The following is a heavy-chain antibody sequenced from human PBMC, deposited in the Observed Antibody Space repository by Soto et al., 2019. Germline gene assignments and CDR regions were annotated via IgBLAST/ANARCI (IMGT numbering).Heavy chain of an antibody. D-gene: IGHD2-21*01. CDR2: IYWDNDK. J-gene: IGHJ4*02. CDR3: AHRLCGRSCYWDVGYFDS. Sequence: QITLKESGPTLVEPTQTLTLTCSFSGFSLTTSGVGVGWIRQPPGKALECLALIYWDNDKRYSPSLKSRLTTSQDTAKNQLVLTMTNMDPVDTGTYYCAHRLCGRSCYWDVGYFDSWGQGTLVTVAS. CDR1: GFSLTTSGVG. V-gene: IGHV2-5*02.